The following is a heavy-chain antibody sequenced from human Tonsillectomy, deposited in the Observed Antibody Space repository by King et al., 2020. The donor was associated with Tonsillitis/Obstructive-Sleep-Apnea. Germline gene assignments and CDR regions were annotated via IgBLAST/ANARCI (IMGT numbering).Heavy chain of an antibody. Sequence: QLVQSGGGLVKAGGSLRLSCAASGFTFSNYNMNWVRQAPGKGLEWVSSISGSSIYIYYADAMKGRFTISRDNARNSLYLQMSSLRAEDTAVYCCAREKDGDYFDYWGQGTLVSVSS. V-gene: IGHV3-21*01. D-gene: IGHD4-17*01. J-gene: IGHJ4*02. CDR3: AREKDGDYFDY. CDR2: ISGSSIYI. CDR1: GFTFSNYN.